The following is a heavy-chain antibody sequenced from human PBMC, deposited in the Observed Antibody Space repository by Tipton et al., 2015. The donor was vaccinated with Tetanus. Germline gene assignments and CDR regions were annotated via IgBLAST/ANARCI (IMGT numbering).Heavy chain of an antibody. D-gene: IGHD3-10*01. Sequence: TASGFTFSSYAMSWVRQAPGKGLEWVSAISGSGGSTYYADSVKGRFTISRDNSKNTLYLQRNSLRAEDTAVYYCAKSILSMVRGGAFDIWGQGTMVTVSS. J-gene: IGHJ3*02. CDR3: AKSILSMVRGGAFDI. CDR1: GFTFSSYA. V-gene: IGHV3-23*01. CDR2: ISGSGGST.